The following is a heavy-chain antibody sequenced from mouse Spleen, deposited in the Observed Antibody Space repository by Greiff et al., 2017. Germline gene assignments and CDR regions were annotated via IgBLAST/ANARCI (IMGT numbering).Heavy chain of an antibody. CDR2: INYDGSST. Sequence: EVKLVESEGGLVQPGSSMKLSCTASGFTFSDYYMAWVRQVPEKGLEWVANINYDGSSTYYLDSLKSRFIISRDNAKNILYLQMSSLKSEDTATYYCAREGPYYYAMDYWGQGTSVTVSS. CDR1: GFTFSDYY. CDR3: AREGPYYYAMDY. J-gene: IGHJ4*01. V-gene: IGHV5-16*01.